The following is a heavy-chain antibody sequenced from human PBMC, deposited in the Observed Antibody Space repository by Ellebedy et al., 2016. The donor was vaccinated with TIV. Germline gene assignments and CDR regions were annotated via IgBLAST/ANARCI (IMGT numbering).Heavy chain of an antibody. CDR3: VRDGSYDYGDY. J-gene: IGHJ4*02. V-gene: IGHV3-30-3*01. CDR2: ISSDGHDK. Sequence: GESLKISCAASGFTFSTYGMQWVRQAPGKGLEWVAIISSDGHDKYYADSVKGRFTISRDNSKDTVYLQMNSLRAEDTAVYYCVRDGSYDYGDYWGQGTVVTVSS. D-gene: IGHD3-16*01. CDR1: GFTFSTYG.